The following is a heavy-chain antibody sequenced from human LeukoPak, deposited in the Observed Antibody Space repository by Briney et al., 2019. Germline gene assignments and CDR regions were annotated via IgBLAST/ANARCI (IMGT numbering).Heavy chain of an antibody. D-gene: IGHD5-18*01. V-gene: IGHV1-69*13. CDR3: ARASGYSYGFHY. CDR1: GGTFSSYA. Sequence: SVKVSCKASGGTFSSYAISWVRQAPGQGLEWMGGIIPVFGTANYAQKFQGRVTITADESTSTAYMGLSSLRSEDTAVYYCARASGYSYGFHYWGQGTLVTVSS. CDR2: IIPVFGTA. J-gene: IGHJ4*02.